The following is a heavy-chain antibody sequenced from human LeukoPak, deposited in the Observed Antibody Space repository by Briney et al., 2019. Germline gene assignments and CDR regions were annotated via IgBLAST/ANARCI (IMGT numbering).Heavy chain of an antibody. V-gene: IGHV4-4*09. D-gene: IGHD2-15*01. J-gene: IGHJ5*02. Sequence: SETLSLTCTVSGGSISSYYWSWIRQPPGKGLEWIGYIYTSGSTNYNPSLKSRVTISVDTSKSQFSLKLSSVTAADTAVYYCARHVPSGYCSGGSCFGGFDPWGQGTLVTVSS. CDR2: IYTSGST. CDR3: ARHVPSGYCSGGSCFGGFDP. CDR1: GGSISSYY.